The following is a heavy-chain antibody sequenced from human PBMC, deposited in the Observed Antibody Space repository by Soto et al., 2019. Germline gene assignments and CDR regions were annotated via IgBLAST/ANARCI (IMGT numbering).Heavy chain of an antibody. CDR1: GFTFSDYY. CDR2: ISSSGSTI. J-gene: IGHJ6*02. CDR3: ARVDYDVWSGYYPYYYYGMDV. D-gene: IGHD3-3*01. V-gene: IGHV3-11*01. Sequence: QVQLVESGGGLVKPGGSLRLSCAASGFTFSDYYMSWIRQAPGKGLEWVSYISSSGSTIYYADSVKGRFTFSRDNAKNSQYPQMNSLRAEDTAVYYCARVDYDVWSGYYPYYYYGMDVWGQGTTVTVSS.